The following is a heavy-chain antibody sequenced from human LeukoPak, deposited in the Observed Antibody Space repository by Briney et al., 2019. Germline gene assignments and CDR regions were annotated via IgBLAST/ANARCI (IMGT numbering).Heavy chain of an antibody. CDR1: GYTFTSYG. V-gene: IGHV1-18*01. D-gene: IGHD6-6*01. CDR3: ARGIAARFHYYYYMDV. Sequence: ASVKVSCKASGYTFTSYGISWVRQAPGQGLERMGWISAYNGNTNYAQKLQGRVTMTTDTSTSTAYMELRSLRSDDTAVYYCARGIAARFHYYYYMDVWGKETTVTVSS. CDR2: ISAYNGNT. J-gene: IGHJ6*03.